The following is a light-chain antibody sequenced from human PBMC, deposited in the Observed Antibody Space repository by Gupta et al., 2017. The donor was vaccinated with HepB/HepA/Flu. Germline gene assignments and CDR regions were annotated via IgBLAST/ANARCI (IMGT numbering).Light chain of an antibody. CDR1: QSISGW. V-gene: IGKV1-5*03. J-gene: IGKJ4*01. CDR3: QQDFDSPHT. Sequence: DTQMTQSPATLSASVGDRVTFTCRASQSISGWLAWYQQKPGKAPKLLIHKASRLESGVPSRFSGSGSGTDFTLTISSLQPDDFAIYSCQQDFDSPHTFGRGTXVEI. CDR2: KAS.